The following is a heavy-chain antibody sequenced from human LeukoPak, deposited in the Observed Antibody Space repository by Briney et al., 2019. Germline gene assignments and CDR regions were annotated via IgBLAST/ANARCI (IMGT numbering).Heavy chain of an antibody. CDR3: AKYQLVGATWYYFDY. Sequence: PGGSLRLSCAASGFRFSSYAMSWVRQAPGKGLEWVSDISGSADRKQYADSVKGRFTISRDNSKNTLYLQMNSLRAEDTAVYYCAKYQLVGATWYYFDYWGQGTLVTVSS. D-gene: IGHD1-26*01. CDR2: ISGSADRK. V-gene: IGHV3-23*01. J-gene: IGHJ4*02. CDR1: GFRFSSYA.